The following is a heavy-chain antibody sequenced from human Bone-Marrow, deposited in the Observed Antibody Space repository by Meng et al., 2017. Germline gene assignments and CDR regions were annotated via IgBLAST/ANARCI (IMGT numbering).Heavy chain of an antibody. CDR2: INPKSGDT. J-gene: IGHJ4*02. V-gene: IGHV1-2*06. CDR1: GYTFSGYY. D-gene: IGHD6-25*01. CDR3: ARDEDISAAGKRFGDY. Sequence: GAAVQQPGASLNASCKSAGYTFSGYYLYWGRQSPGQGPEWMGRINPKSGDTHYAQKFPVRVTMTGDTSISTAYMELSGLRSDDTAMYYCARDEDISAAGKRFGDYWGQGTLVTVSS.